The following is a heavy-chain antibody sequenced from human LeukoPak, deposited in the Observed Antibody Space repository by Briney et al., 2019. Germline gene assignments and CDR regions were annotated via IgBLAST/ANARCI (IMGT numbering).Heavy chain of an antibody. CDR2: ISYDGSSK. D-gene: IGHD3-22*01. Sequence: GGSLRLSCAASGFTFSSYAMHWVRQAPGKGLEWVALISYDGSSKYYADSVKGRFTISRDNSKNTFYLQMSSLRAEDTAVYYCVRDVGSGYYSTTSVDYWGQGNLVTVSS. CDR1: GFTFSSYA. J-gene: IGHJ4*02. CDR3: VRDVGSGYYSTTSVDY. V-gene: IGHV3-30-3*01.